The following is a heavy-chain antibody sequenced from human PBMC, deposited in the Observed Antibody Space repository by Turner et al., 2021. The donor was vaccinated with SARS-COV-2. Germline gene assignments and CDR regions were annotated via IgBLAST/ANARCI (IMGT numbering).Heavy chain of an antibody. V-gene: IGHV3-7*01. J-gene: IGHJ3*02. Sequence: EVQLAESGGVLVQPGGSLRLSCAASGFTFSRYWMSWVRQAPGKGPEWVANIKQDGSEKYYVDSVKGRFTISRDNAKNSLYLQMSSLRAEDTAVYYCARVSGAAVWGNYAFDIWGQGTMVAVSS. D-gene: IGHD3-16*01. CDR2: IKQDGSEK. CDR3: ARVSGAAVWGNYAFDI. CDR1: GFTFSRYW.